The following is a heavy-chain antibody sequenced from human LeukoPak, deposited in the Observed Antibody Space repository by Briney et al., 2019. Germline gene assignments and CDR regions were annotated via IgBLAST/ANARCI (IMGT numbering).Heavy chain of an antibody. CDR2: ISGDGGST. V-gene: IGHV3-43*02. CDR1: GFTFDDYA. CDR3: VKGTGTKYYYYGMDV. Sequence: GGSLRLSCAASGFTFDDYAMHWVRQAPGKGLEWVSLISGDGGSTYYADSVKGRFSISRDNSKNTLYFQMSSLRAEDTAVYYCVKGTGTKYYYYGMDVWGQGTTVTVSS. D-gene: IGHD3/OR15-3a*01. J-gene: IGHJ6*02.